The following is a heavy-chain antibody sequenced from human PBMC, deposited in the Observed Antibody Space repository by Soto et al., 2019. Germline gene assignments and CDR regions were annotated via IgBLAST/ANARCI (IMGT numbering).Heavy chain of an antibody. J-gene: IGHJ3*02. Sequence: ASVKVSCKASGGTFSSYAISWVRQAPGQGLEWMGGIIPIFGTANYAQKFQGRVTITADESTSTAYMELSSLRSEDTAVYYCASDCGGDCRRAFDIWGQGTMVTVSS. CDR1: GGTFSSYA. V-gene: IGHV1-69*13. D-gene: IGHD2-21*02. CDR2: IIPIFGTA. CDR3: ASDCGGDCRRAFDI.